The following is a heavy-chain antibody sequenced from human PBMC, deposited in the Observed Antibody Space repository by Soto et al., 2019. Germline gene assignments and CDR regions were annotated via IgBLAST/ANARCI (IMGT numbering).Heavy chain of an antibody. V-gene: IGHV4-59*08. D-gene: IGHD6-19*01. CDR1: GGSISSYY. CDR3: ARQEQWLGHNWFDP. CDR2: IYYSGST. Sequence: SETLSLTCTVSGGSISSYYWSWIRQPPGKGLEWIGYIYYSGSTNYNPSLKSRVTISVDTSKNQFSLKLSSVTAADTAVYYCARQEQWLGHNWFDPWGQGTLVTVS. J-gene: IGHJ5*02.